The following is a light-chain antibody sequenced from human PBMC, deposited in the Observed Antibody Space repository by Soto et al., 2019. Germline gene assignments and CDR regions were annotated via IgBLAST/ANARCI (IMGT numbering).Light chain of an antibody. V-gene: IGLV2-14*03. CDR1: SSDIGVFKY. Sequence: QSALTQPASVSGSPGQSITISCTGISSDIGVFKYVSWYQQHPGKAPKLLIYDVSNRPSGVSDRFSGTKSGNTASLTISGLQTEDEADYYCSSYIDSTNSFATGTKVTVL. CDR3: SSYIDSTNS. CDR2: DVS. J-gene: IGLJ1*01.